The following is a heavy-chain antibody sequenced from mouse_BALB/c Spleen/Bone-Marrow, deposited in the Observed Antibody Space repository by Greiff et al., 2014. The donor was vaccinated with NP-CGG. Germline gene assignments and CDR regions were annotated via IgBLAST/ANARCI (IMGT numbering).Heavy chain of an antibody. J-gene: IGHJ2*01. CDR1: GFTFSSYA. CDR3: ARHGITRLLDY. D-gene: IGHD2-4*01. V-gene: IGHV5-9-1*01. Sequence: DVMLVESGGGLVKPGGSLKLSCAASGFTFSSYAMSWVRQTPEKRLEWVATISSGGSYTYYPDSVKGRFTISRDNAKNTLYLQMSSLRSEDTDMYYCARHGITRLLDYWGQGTTLTVSS. CDR2: ISSGGSYT.